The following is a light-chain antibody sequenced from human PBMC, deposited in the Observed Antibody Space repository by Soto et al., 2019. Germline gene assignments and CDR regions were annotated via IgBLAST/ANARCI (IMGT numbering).Light chain of an antibody. CDR2: MAS. CDR3: QQSNFYPWT. Sequence: DVQMTQSPSTLPASVGDRVTITCRASQSIDNWLAWYQQKPGRAPKLLIYMASTLQGGVPSRFSASGSGTEFTLTIGSLQADDFATYFCQQSNFYPWTFGQGTKVEVK. CDR1: QSIDNW. J-gene: IGKJ1*01. V-gene: IGKV1-5*03.